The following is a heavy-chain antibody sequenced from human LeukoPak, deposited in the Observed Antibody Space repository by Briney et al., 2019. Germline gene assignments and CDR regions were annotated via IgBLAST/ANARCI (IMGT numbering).Heavy chain of an antibody. V-gene: IGHV4-38-2*02. J-gene: IGHJ4*02. CDR3: ARDYDSSGLDY. Sequence: SETLSLTCTVSGYSISSGYYWGWIRQPPGKGLEWIGSIYHSGSTYYNPSLKSRVTISVDTSKNQFSLKLSSLTAADTAGYYCARDYDSSGLDYGGQGTLVTVSS. CDR2: IYHSGST. CDR1: GYSISSGYY. D-gene: IGHD3-22*01.